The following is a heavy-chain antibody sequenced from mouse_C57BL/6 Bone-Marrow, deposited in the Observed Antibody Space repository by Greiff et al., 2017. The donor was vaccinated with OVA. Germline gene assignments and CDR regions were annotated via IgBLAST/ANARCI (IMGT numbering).Heavy chain of an antibody. V-gene: IGHV5-17*01. CDR2: ISSGSSTI. Sequence: EVMLVESGGGLVKPGGSLKLSCAASGFTFSDYGMHWVRQAPEKGLVWVAYISSGSSTIYYADTVKGRFTISRDNAKNTLFLQMTSLRSEDTAMYYCARGLLSFAYWGQGTLVTVSA. J-gene: IGHJ3*01. CDR1: GFTFSDYG. D-gene: IGHD2-1*01. CDR3: ARGLLSFAY.